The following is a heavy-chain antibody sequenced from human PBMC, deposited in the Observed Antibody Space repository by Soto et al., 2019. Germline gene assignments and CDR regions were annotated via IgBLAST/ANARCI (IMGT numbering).Heavy chain of an antibody. Sequence: GASVKVSCKASGYTFTSYGISWVRQAPGQGLEWMGWISAYNGNTNYAQKLQGRVTKTTDTSTSTAYMELRSLRSDDTAVYYCARDSPIYSGYDEGNFDYWGQGTLVTVSS. CDR3: ARDSPIYSGYDEGNFDY. V-gene: IGHV1-18*04. CDR1: GYTFTSYG. D-gene: IGHD5-12*01. J-gene: IGHJ4*02. CDR2: ISAYNGNT.